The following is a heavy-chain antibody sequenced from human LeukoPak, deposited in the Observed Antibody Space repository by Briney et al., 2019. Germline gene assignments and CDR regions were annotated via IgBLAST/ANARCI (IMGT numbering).Heavy chain of an antibody. CDR2: ISDSGGST. Sequence: GGSLRLSCAASGFTFSSYAVSWVRQAPGKGLAWVSAISDSGGSTQYADSVKGRFTISRDNSKNTLYLQMNSLRAEDTAVYYCARDQAAATDYWGQGTLVTVSS. CDR3: ARDQAAATDY. J-gene: IGHJ4*02. D-gene: IGHD6-13*01. CDR1: GFTFSSYA. V-gene: IGHV3-23*01.